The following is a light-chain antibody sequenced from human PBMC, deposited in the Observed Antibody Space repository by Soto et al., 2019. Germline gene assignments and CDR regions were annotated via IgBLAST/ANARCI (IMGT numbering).Light chain of an antibody. V-gene: IGKV1-27*01. CDR2: DAS. Sequence: DIQMTQSPSSLSASVGGRVTITCRASQGISNYLVWYQQKPGRVPKVLIYDASTLQSGVPSRFSGSGSGTDFTLTISSLQPEDVATYYCQKYNSAPWTFGQGTKVEIK. CDR3: QKYNSAPWT. CDR1: QGISNY. J-gene: IGKJ1*01.